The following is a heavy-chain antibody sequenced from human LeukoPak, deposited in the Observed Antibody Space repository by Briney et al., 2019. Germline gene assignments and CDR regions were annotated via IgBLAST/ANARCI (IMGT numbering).Heavy chain of an antibody. CDR1: GYTFTGYY. J-gene: IGHJ4*02. D-gene: IGHD3-10*01. V-gene: IGHV1-3*01. Sequence: ASVKVSCKASGYTFTGYYMHWVRQPPGQRLEWMGWINAGNGNTKYSQKFQGRVTITRDTSASTAYMELSSLRSEDTAVYYCARARYYGSGSLNYYFDYWGQGTLVTVSS. CDR2: INAGNGNT. CDR3: ARARYYGSGSLNYYFDY.